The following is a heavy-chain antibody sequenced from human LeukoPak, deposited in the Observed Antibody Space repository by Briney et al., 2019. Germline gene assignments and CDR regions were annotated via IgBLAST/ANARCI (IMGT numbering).Heavy chain of an antibody. CDR2: ISSSGSTI. Sequence: TGGSLRLSCAASGFTFSSYEMNWVRQAPGKGLEWVSYISSSGSTIYYADSVKGRFTISRDNAKNSLYLQMNGLRAEDTAVYYCARGFAAPLYYYYGMDVWGQGTTVTVSS. V-gene: IGHV3-48*03. CDR1: GFTFSSYE. D-gene: IGHD6-13*01. CDR3: ARGFAAPLYYYYGMDV. J-gene: IGHJ6*02.